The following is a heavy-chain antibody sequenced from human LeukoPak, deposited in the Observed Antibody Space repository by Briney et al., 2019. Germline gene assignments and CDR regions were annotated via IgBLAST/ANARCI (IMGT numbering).Heavy chain of an antibody. D-gene: IGHD3-3*01. V-gene: IGHV4-30-2*01. J-gene: IGHJ4*02. Sequence: SQTLSLTCAVSGGSISSGGYSWSWIRQPPGKGLEWIGYIYHSGSTYYNPSLKSRVTISVDRSKNQFSLKLSSVTAADTAVYYCGGFWSGKTYYLDYWGQGTLVTVSS. CDR3: GGFWSGKTYYLDY. CDR1: GGSISSGGYS. CDR2: IYHSGST.